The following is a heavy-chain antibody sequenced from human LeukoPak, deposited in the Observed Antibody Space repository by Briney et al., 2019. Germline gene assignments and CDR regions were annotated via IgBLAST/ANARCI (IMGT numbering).Heavy chain of an antibody. CDR3: AKGNCGGGGACSDKIYFDK. CDR2: IIWNSGST. Sequence: GGSLRLSCATSGFNFNDYAMHWVRQVPGRGLEWVAGIIWNSGSTVYVDSVRGRFTIFRDNAKKSLFLQMNSLRPEDTALYYCAKGNCGGGGACSDKIYFDKWGQGTLVTVSS. V-gene: IGHV3-9*01. CDR1: GFNFNDYA. D-gene: IGHD2-21*02. J-gene: IGHJ4*02.